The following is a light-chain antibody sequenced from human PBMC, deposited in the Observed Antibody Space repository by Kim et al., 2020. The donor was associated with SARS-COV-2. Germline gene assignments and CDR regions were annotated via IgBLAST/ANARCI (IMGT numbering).Light chain of an antibody. CDR1: SSDIGGSDS. Sequence: QSALTQPASVSGSPGQSITISCAGASSDIGGSDSVSWYQQHPGRAPTLMVFDVNSRPSWISDRFLGSKSGNTASLTIFGLQADDEADYYCSAYSTGSTLVVFGGGTQLTVL. V-gene: IGLV2-14*03. CDR3: SAYSTGSTLVV. J-gene: IGLJ2*01. CDR2: DVN.